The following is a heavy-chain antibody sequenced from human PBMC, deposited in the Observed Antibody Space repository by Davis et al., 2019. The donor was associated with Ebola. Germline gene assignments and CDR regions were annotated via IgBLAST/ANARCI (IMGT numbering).Heavy chain of an antibody. D-gene: IGHD6-13*01. CDR1: GYNFPNFW. CDR2: IHPGDSDT. CDR3: ARQKSWCSSWYLAY. V-gene: IGHV5-51*01. Sequence: GESLKISCKGSGYNFPNFWLGRVRQMPGKGLEWMGIIHPGDSDTRYSPSFQGQVMISADKSINTAYLQWSSLRASDTAMYYCARQKSWCSSWYLAYWGQGTLVTVSS. J-gene: IGHJ4*02.